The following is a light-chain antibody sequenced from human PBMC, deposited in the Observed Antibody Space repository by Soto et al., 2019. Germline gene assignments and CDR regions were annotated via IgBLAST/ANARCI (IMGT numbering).Light chain of an antibody. CDR2: VGS. Sequence: DIVMTQSPLSLSVTPGEPASISCRSSQSLLHSNGYNYLDWYLQKPGQSPQVLIYVGSNRASGVPDRFSGSGSGTDFTLKISRVEAEDVGVYYCMQALQTPLTFGGGTKVEVK. CDR1: QSLLHSNGYNY. CDR3: MQALQTPLT. V-gene: IGKV2-28*01. J-gene: IGKJ4*01.